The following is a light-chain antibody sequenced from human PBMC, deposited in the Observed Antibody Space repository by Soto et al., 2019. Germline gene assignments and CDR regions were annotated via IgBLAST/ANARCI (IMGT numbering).Light chain of an antibody. J-gene: IGKJ2*01. CDR2: GAS. CDR1: QSVNDY. Sequence: EIVLTQSPATLSLSPGERATLSCRASQSVNDYLAWYQQKPGQAPRLLIYGASNRATGIPLRFSGSGSGTDFSLTISSLEPEDFAVYYCQHRGRWPRTFGQGTKLEIK. V-gene: IGKV3-11*01. CDR3: QHRGRWPRT.